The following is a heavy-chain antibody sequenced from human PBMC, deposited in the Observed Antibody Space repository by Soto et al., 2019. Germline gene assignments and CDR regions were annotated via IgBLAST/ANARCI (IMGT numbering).Heavy chain of an antibody. V-gene: IGHV1-8*01. CDR1: GYTFTSYD. CDR2: MNPNSGNT. J-gene: IGHJ5*02. CDR3: ASRLDYYGSGSYQGWFDP. D-gene: IGHD3-10*01. Sequence: ASVKVSCKASGYTFTSYDINWVRQATGQGLEWMGWMNPNSGNTGYAQKFQGRVTMTRNTSISTAYMELSSLRSEDTAVYYCASRLDYYGSGSYQGWFDPWGQGTLVTVSS.